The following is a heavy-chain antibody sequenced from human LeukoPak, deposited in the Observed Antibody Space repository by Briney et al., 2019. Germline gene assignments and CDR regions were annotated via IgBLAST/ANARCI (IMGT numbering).Heavy chain of an antibody. V-gene: IGHV3-33*06. Sequence: GGSLRLSCAASGFTFSSYGMHWVRQAPGKGLEWVAVIWYDGSNKYYADSVKGRFTISRDNSKNTLYLQMNSLRAEDTAVYYCAKDFSAIDSSGWYWPGYFDYWGQGTLVTVSS. CDR1: GFTFSSYG. D-gene: IGHD6-19*01. J-gene: IGHJ4*02. CDR2: IWYDGSNK. CDR3: AKDFSAIDSSGWYWPGYFDY.